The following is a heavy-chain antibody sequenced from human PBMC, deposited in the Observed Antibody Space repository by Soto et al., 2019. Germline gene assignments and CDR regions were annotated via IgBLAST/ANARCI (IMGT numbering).Heavy chain of an antibody. CDR1: GFTFSSYG. J-gene: IGHJ3*02. D-gene: IGHD3-9*01. CDR3: ARARNYDILTGYYKHDAFDI. Sequence: GGSLRLSCAASGFTFSSYGMHWVRQAPGKGLEWVAVIWYDGSNKYYADSVKGRFTISRDNSKNTLYLQMNSLRAEDTAVYYCARARNYDILTGYYKHDAFDIWGQGTMVTVSS. CDR2: IWYDGSNK. V-gene: IGHV3-33*01.